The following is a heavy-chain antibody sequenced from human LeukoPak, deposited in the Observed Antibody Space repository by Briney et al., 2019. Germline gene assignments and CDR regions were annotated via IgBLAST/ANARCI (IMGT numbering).Heavy chain of an antibody. V-gene: IGHV3-23*01. D-gene: IGHD1-1*01. Sequence: PGGSLRLSCAASGFTFSSYTISWVRQAPGEGLEWGAAISGSGGRAYYADSVRGRFTISRDNSKNTLYLQMNSLRAEDTAVYYCAKDPIWGSWNDVGDLNYWGQGTLVTVSS. CDR3: AKDPIWGSWNDVGDLNY. CDR1: GFTFSSYT. CDR2: ISGSGGRA. J-gene: IGHJ4*02.